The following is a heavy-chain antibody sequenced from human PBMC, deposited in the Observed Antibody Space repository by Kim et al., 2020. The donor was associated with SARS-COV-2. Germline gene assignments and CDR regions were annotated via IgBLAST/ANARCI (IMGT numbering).Heavy chain of an antibody. CDR1: GYSLSTYW. CDR3: ARHISSGGWNAFEI. Sequence: VETLKISCKGSGYSLSTYWIGWVRQMPGKVLQWMGVIYPGDSDTRYSPSFQGQVTISADKSISTAYLQWSSLKASDTAMYYCARHISSGGWNAFEIWGQG. J-gene: IGHJ3*02. CDR2: IYPGDSDT. D-gene: IGHD2-15*01. V-gene: IGHV5-51*01.